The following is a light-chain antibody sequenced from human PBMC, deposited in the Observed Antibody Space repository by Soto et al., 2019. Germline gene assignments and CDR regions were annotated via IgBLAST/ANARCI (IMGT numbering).Light chain of an antibody. J-gene: IGKJ2*01. Sequence: DIVMTQSPVSLSVSLGERVTTNSKSSQTVFHSSYNKDFLAWYQQNPGQPPKLLSYWASTRDSGVPARFSGGGSGTNFSLAIGSLQAEDVAVYYCEQYYSGYTFGQATKLEIK. CDR2: WAS. CDR1: QTVFHSSYNKDF. V-gene: IGKV4-1*01. CDR3: EQYYSGYT.